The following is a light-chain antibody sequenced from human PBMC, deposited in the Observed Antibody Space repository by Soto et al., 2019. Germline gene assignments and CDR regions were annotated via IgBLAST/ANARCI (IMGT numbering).Light chain of an antibody. CDR1: QDLSRW. Sequence: DIQMTQSPSTLSASVGDRVTITCRASQDLSRWLAWYQQKPGKAPKVLIYDASNLERGVPSRFSGSGSGTEFTLTISSLQPDDFATYYCQQYNSWQLSFGGGTKVDIK. CDR3: QQYNSWQLS. V-gene: IGKV1-5*01. J-gene: IGKJ4*01. CDR2: DAS.